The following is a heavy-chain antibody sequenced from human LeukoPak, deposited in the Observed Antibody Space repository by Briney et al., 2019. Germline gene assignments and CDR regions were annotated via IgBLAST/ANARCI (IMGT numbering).Heavy chain of an antibody. CDR2: IYYSGST. J-gene: IGHJ4*02. CDR1: GGSISSGGYY. V-gene: IGHV4-61*08. D-gene: IGHD2-15*01. Sequence: SETLSLTCTVSGGSISSGGYYWSWIRQHPGKGLEWIGYIYYSGSTNYNPSLKSRVTISVDTSKNQFSLKLSSVTAADTAVYYCARTPRNFGCIDYWGQGTLVTVSS. CDR3: ARTPRNFGCIDY.